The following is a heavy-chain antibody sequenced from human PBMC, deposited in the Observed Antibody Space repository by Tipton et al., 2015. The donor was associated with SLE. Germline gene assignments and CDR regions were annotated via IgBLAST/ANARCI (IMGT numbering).Heavy chain of an antibody. V-gene: IGHV3-33*01. D-gene: IGHD3-10*01. CDR3: ARVVGSGSPDY. CDR2: IWYDGSNK. CDR1: GFTFSSYG. Sequence: SLRLSCAASGFTFSSYGMHWVRQAPGKGLEWVAVIWYDGSNKYYADSVKGRFTISRDNSKNTLYLHMSSLRVEDTAVYYCARVVGSGSPDYWGQGTLVTVSS. J-gene: IGHJ4*02.